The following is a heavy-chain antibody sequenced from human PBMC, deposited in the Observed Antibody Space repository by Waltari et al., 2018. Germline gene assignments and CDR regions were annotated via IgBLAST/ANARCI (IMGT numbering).Heavy chain of an antibody. D-gene: IGHD6-19*01. J-gene: IGHJ4*02. Sequence: EVQLVESGGGLVKPGGSMRISCASYGFTFRRLSINCVIQAPGKGLEWVSAISSSGSYIYYADSVRGRFTISRDNAKNSLYLQMNSLRAEDTAVYYCARDGMVVAGTNYWGQGTLVTVSS. CDR2: ISSSGSYI. CDR3: ARDGMVVAGTNY. CDR1: GFTFRRLS. V-gene: IGHV3-21*01.